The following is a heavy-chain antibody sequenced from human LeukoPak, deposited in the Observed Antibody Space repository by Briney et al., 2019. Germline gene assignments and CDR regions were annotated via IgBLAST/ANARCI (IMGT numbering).Heavy chain of an antibody. V-gene: IGHV3-33*01. D-gene: IGHD1-26*01. J-gene: IGHJ6*03. Sequence: GGSLRLSCAASGFTFSSYGMHWVRQAPGKGLEWVAVIWYDGSNKYYADSVKGRFTISRDNSKNTLYLQMNSLRAEDTAVYYCARGEYMYSRRARYYYYYYMDVWGKGTTVTVSS. CDR2: IWYDGSNK. CDR3: ARGEYMYSRRARYYYYYYMDV. CDR1: GFTFSSYG.